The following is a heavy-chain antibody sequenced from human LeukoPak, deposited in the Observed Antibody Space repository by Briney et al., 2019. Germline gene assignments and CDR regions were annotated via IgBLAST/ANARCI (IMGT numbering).Heavy chain of an antibody. CDR2: IYTSGST. Sequence: SQTLSLTGTVSGCSISSGSYYWSWIRQPAGKGLEWIGRIYTSGSTNYNPSLKSRVTISVDTSKNQFSLKLSSVTAADTAVYYCARDSSQVVAADDAFDIWGQGTMVTVSS. V-gene: IGHV4-61*02. J-gene: IGHJ3*02. CDR1: GCSISSGSYY. D-gene: IGHD2-21*01. CDR3: ARDSSQVVAADDAFDI.